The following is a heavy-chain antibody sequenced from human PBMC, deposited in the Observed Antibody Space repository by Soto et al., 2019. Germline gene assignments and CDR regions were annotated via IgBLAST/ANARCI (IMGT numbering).Heavy chain of an antibody. Sequence: GGSLRLSCAASGFTFSSYGMHWVRQAPGKGLEWVAVIWYDGSNKYYADSVKGRFTISRDNSKNTLYLQMNSLRAEDTAVYYCARGSPPDEYYGMDVWGQGTTVTVSS. CDR2: IWYDGSNK. CDR1: GFTFSSYG. V-gene: IGHV3-33*01. CDR3: ARGSPPDEYYGMDV. J-gene: IGHJ6*02.